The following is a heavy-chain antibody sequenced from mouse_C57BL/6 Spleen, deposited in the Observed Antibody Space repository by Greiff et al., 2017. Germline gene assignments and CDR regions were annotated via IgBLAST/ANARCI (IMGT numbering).Heavy chain of an antibody. CDR2: IDPSDSET. V-gene: IGHV1-52*01. CDR1: GYTFTSYW. Sequence: QVQLQQPGAELVRPGSSVKLSCKASGYTFTSYWMHWVKQRPIQGLEWIGNIDPSDSETHYNQKFKDKATLTVDKSSSTAYMQLSSLTSEDSAVYYCVCLYYGSSWGFAYWGQGTLVTVSA. D-gene: IGHD1-1*01. J-gene: IGHJ3*01. CDR3: VCLYYGSSWGFAY.